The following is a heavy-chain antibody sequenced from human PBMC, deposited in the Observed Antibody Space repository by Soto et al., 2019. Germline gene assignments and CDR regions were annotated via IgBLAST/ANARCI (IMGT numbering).Heavy chain of an antibody. V-gene: IGHV4-31*03. J-gene: IGHJ6*03. CDR1: GGSISSGGYY. CDR3: ARVIVVVPAAPKNPYYYYYMDV. D-gene: IGHD2-2*01. CDR2: IYYSGST. Sequence: PSETLSLTCTFSGGSISSGGYYWSWIRQHPGKGLEWIGYIYYSGSTYYNPSLKSRVTISVDTSKNQFSLKLSSVTAADTAVYYCARVIVVVPAAPKNPYYYYYMDVWGRGTKVTVSS.